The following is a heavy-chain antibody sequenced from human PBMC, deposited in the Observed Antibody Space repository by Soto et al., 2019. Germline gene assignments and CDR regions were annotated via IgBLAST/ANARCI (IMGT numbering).Heavy chain of an antibody. V-gene: IGHV1-8*01. Sequence: GASVKVSCKASGYTFTSYDINWVRQATGQGLEWMGWMNPNSGNTGYAQKFQGRVTMTRNTSISTAYIELSSLRSEDTAVYYCARMFPSVTYYYDSSGPYYYYYGMDVWGQGTTVTVSS. CDR3: ARMFPSVTYYYDSSGPYYYYYGMDV. CDR1: GYTFTSYD. J-gene: IGHJ6*02. D-gene: IGHD3-22*01. CDR2: MNPNSGNT.